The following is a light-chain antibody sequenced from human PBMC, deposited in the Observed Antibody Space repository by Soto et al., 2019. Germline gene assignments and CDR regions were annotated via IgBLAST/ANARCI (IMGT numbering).Light chain of an antibody. CDR3: QQYVNSLYT. CDR2: GAS. CDR1: QSISSSY. V-gene: IGKV3-20*01. J-gene: IGKJ2*01. Sequence: EIVVTQSPGTLSLSPGERATLSCRASQSISSSYLAWYQQKPGQAPRLLIYGASSKATGIPDKFSGSGSGTDFTFTFSRLEPEDFAVYYCQQYVNSLYTFGQGTKVDIK.